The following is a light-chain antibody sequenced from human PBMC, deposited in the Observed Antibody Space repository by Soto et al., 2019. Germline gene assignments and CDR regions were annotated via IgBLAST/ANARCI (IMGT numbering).Light chain of an antibody. Sequence: DIQMTQSPPSLSASVGDTVTITCRASQTVQNYVNWYQQKPGKAPKLLIFAASTLQSGVPSRFSGSGSGTDFSLTISSLQTEDFATYYCQQSKGAPPHTFGQGTKVDIK. V-gene: IGKV1-39*01. CDR2: AAS. J-gene: IGKJ2*01. CDR1: QTVQNY. CDR3: QQSKGAPPHT.